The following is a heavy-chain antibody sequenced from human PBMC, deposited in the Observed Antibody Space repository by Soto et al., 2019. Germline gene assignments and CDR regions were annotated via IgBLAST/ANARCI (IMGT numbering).Heavy chain of an antibody. V-gene: IGHV3-9*01. CDR3: AKDGSTSWHVGYFQH. CDR2: INWNSGNI. D-gene: IGHD6-13*01. CDR1: GFTFDDYA. Sequence: EVQLVESGGGLVQPGRSLRLSCAASGFTFDDYAMHWVRQAPGKGLEWVSGINWNSGNIGYGDSVRGRFTISRDNAKNSLYLQMNSLRVEDTAFYYCAKDGSTSWHVGYFQHWGQGTLVTVSS. J-gene: IGHJ1*01.